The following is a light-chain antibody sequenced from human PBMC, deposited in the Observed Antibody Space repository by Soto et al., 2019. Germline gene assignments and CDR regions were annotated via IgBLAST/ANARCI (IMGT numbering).Light chain of an antibody. CDR1: TSDVGAYNY. V-gene: IGLV2-8*01. CDR2: EVT. CDR3: SSYTNTGARV. Sequence: QSVLTQPPSASGSPGQSVTISCTGTTSDVGAYNYVSWYQQHPGKAPKLMIYEVTKRPSGVPDRFSGSKSGNTASLTVSGLQAEDEADYFCSSYTNTGARVFGTGTKVTVL. J-gene: IGLJ1*01.